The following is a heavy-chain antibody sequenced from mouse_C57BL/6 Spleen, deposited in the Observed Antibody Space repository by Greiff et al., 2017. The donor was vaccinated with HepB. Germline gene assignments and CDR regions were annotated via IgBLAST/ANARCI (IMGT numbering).Heavy chain of an antibody. Sequence: VQLQQPGAELVKPGASVKLSCKASGYTFTSYWMHWVKQRPGQGLEWIGMIHPNSGSTNYNEKFKSKATLTVDKSSSTAYMQLSSLKSEDSAVYYCARGVLRYYYAMDYWGQGTSVTVSS. J-gene: IGHJ4*01. D-gene: IGHD1-1*01. CDR1: GYTFTSYW. CDR2: IHPNSGST. CDR3: ARGVLRYYYAMDY. V-gene: IGHV1-64*01.